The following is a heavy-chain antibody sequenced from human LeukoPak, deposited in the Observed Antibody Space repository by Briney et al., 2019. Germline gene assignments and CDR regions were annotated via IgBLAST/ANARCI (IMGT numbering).Heavy chain of an antibody. D-gene: IGHD6-6*01. CDR1: GFTFSSYG. J-gene: IGHJ4*02. V-gene: IGHV3-33*01. Sequence: PGRSLRLSCEASGFTFSSYGMHWGRQAPGKGLEWVAVIWYDGSKKYYGDSVKGRFTISRDNSKNTLYLQMNSLRGEDTAIYYCARDLAARHFDYCGQGTLVTVSS. CDR3: ARDLAARHFDY. CDR2: IWYDGSKK.